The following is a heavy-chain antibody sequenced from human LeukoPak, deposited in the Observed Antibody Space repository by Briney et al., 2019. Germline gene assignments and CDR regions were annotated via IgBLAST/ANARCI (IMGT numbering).Heavy chain of an antibody. CDR2: IYSGGST. CDR3: ARDSAVLLAYDSSGSYDY. D-gene: IGHD3-22*01. CDR1: GFTVSSNY. J-gene: IGHJ4*02. Sequence: GGSLRLSCAASGFTVSSNYMSWVRQAPGKGLEWVSVIYSGGSTYYADSVKGRFTISRDNSKNTLYLQMNSLRAEDTAVYYCARDSAVLLAYDSSGSYDYWGQGTLVTVSS. V-gene: IGHV3-66*01.